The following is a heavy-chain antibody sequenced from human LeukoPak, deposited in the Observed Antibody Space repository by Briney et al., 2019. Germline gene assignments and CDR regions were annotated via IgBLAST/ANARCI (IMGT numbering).Heavy chain of an antibody. V-gene: IGHV1-3*02. CDR1: GYTFANHA. CDR2: SDAGYGNA. J-gene: IGHJ6*02. CDR3: ARGVAYGLDV. Sequence: ASVKVSCKASGYTFANHAMHWVRQAPRQRLEWMGWSDAGYGNARYSQEFQGRVTITRDTSASTLYMELSSLRYEDMAVYYCARGVAYGLDVWGQGTTVTVSS.